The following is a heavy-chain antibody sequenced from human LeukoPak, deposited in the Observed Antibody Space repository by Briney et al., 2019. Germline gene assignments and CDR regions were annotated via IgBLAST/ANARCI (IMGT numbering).Heavy chain of an antibody. CDR2: VNLQGST. J-gene: IGHJ4*02. CDR1: GGSISNTNW. V-gene: IGHV4-4*02. Sequence: SVTLSLTCGVSGGSISNTNWWTWVPQPPGKGLEWIGEVNLQGSTNYNPSLKSRVAISVDKSENHISLKLTSVTAADTAVYYCAREGGPYRPLDYSGQGTLVTVAS. CDR3: AREGGPYRPLDY.